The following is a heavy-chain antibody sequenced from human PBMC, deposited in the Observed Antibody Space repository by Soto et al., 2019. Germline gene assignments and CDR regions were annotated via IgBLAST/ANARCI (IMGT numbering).Heavy chain of an antibody. J-gene: IGHJ6*02. CDR1: GYTFTSYD. V-gene: IGHV1-8*01. CDR3: ARGQGPPNYDFWSGYFRPLYYYYGMDV. CDR2: MNPNSGNT. D-gene: IGHD3-3*01. Sequence: GASVKVSCKASGYTFTSYDINWVRQATGQGLERMGWMNPNSGNTGYAQKFQGRVTMTRNTSISTAYMELSSLRSEDTAVYYCARGQGPPNYDFWSGYFRPLYYYYGMDVWGQGTTVTVSS.